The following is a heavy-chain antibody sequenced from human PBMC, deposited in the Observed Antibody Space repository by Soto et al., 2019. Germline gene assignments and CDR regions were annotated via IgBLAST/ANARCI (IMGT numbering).Heavy chain of an antibody. J-gene: IGHJ5*02. CDR1: GDPMNIGGYY. D-gene: IGHD2-2*01. CDR3: ARDGSSPANWTAP. Sequence: SETLSLTCTVSGDPMNIGGYYLTWIRQFPGKGLEWIGYPYHTWPTYYNPSLKSRVSMSVDMSKNQFSLTLTSVTAADTAIYYCARDGSSPANWTAPRGPGTLVTVSS. CDR2: PYHTWPT. V-gene: IGHV4-31*03.